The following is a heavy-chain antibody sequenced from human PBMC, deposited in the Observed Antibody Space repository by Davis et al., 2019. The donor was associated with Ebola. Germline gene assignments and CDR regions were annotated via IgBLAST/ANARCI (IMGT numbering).Heavy chain of an antibody. CDR1: GFSSSTFW. J-gene: IGHJ6*02. D-gene: IGHD4-17*01. V-gene: IGHV3-7*03. CDR2: MSLDGTQK. Sequence: GESLKISCAASGFSSSTFWMAWVRQAPGKGLEWVAHMSLDGTQKYYVDSVKGRFTISRDNAKNSLYLQMNSLGADDTAVYYCARDHLGMTTVIYYYYYGMDVWGQGTTVTVSS. CDR3: ARDHLGMTTVIYYYYYGMDV.